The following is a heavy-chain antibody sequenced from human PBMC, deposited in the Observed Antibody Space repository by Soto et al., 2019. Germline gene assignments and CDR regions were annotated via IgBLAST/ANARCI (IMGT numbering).Heavy chain of an antibody. CDR1: GFTFSSYS. V-gene: IGHV3-48*01. CDR3: AREDYDILTGSKIPDY. Sequence: EVQLVESGGGLVQPGGSLRLSCAASGFTFSSYSMNWVRQAPGKGLEWVSYISSSSSTIYYADSVKGRSTISRDNAKNSLYLQMNSLRAEDTAVYYCAREDYDILTGSKIPDYWGQGTLVTVSS. D-gene: IGHD3-9*01. J-gene: IGHJ4*02. CDR2: ISSSSSTI.